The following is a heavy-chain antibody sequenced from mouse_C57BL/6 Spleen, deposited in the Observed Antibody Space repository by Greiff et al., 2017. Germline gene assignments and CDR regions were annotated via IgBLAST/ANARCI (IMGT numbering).Heavy chain of an antibody. CDR1: GFNIKNTY. CDR3: ARSETAQAAIDY. CDR2: IDPANGNT. D-gene: IGHD3-2*02. J-gene: IGHJ2*01. V-gene: IGHV14-3*01. Sequence: EVQLQESVAELVRPGASVKLSCTASGFNIKNTYMHWVKQRPEQGLEWIGRIDPANGNTKYAPKFKGKATLTAEKSSNKAYLQFSSLTSEDTAIYYCARSETAQAAIDYWGQGTTLTVSS.